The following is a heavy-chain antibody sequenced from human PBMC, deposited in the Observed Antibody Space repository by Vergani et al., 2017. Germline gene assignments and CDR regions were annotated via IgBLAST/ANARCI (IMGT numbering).Heavy chain of an antibody. CDR3: ARQLYCSDIICNTFDL. D-gene: IGHD2-8*02. J-gene: IGHJ4*02. CDR2: IHNRGKT. CDR1: GYSIGSGFY. Sequence: QVQLQESGPGVVKPSETLSLTCSVSGYSIGSGFYWAWIRQSPGEGLQWLTSIHNRGKTYHNPSLKSRVNMSLDTPKSQFSLNLRSVTATDSAVYFCARQLYCSDIICNTFDLWGRGTVVTVSS. V-gene: IGHV4-38-2*01.